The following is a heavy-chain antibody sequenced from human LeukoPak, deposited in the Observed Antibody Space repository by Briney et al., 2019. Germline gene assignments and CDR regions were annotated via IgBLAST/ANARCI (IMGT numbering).Heavy chain of an antibody. V-gene: IGHV3-23*01. CDR2: INNDGDSP. Sequence: GGSQRLSCAASGFSFKSYAMSWVRQAPGKGLEWVSAINNDGDSPYSADSVKGRFTVSRDNSKNTLYLQMNSLRAEDAAVYYCAQQVGYCSSGNCYFTYWGQGTLVTVSS. J-gene: IGHJ1*01. D-gene: IGHD2-15*01. CDR1: GFSFKSYA. CDR3: AQQVGYCSSGNCYFTY.